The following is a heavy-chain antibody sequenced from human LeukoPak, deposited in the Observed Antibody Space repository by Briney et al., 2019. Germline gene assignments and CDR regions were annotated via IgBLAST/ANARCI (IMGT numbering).Heavy chain of an antibody. D-gene: IGHD4-11*01. Sequence: GASVQVSCKASGGTFSSYAISWVRQAPGQGLEWMGGIIPIFGTANYAQKFQGRVTITADESTSTAYMELSSLRSEDTAVYYCARGTTVTNWFDPWGQGTLVTVSS. CDR3: ARGTTVTNWFDP. V-gene: IGHV1-69*13. CDR1: GGTFSSYA. J-gene: IGHJ5*02. CDR2: IIPIFGTA.